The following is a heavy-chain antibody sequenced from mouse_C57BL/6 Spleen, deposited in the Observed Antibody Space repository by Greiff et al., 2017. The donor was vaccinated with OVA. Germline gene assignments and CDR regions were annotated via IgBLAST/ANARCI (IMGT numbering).Heavy chain of an antibody. J-gene: IGHJ2*01. Sequence: EVQLQQSGPELVKPGASVKIPCKASGYTFTDYNMDWVKQSHGKSLEWIGDINPNNGGTIYNQKFKGKATLTVDKSTSTAYMELRSLTSEDTAVYYWARSRAYDEGAHFDDGGQGTTLTVSS. V-gene: IGHV1-18*01. CDR2: INPNNGGT. D-gene: IGHD3-1*01. CDR3: ARSRAYDEGAHFDD. CDR1: GYTFTDYN.